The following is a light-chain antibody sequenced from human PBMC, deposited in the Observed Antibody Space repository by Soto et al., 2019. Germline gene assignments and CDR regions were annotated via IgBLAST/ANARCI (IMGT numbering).Light chain of an antibody. J-gene: IGKJ1*01. Sequence: EIVLTQSPGTLSLSPGERATLSCRASQSVSSSYLAWYQQTPGQAPRLLIYGASSRATGIPDRFSGSGSGTDFTLTISRLEPEDFAVYYCQQYGSSLRTFGQGTKVEIK. CDR2: GAS. CDR3: QQYGSSLRT. V-gene: IGKV3-20*01. CDR1: QSVSSSY.